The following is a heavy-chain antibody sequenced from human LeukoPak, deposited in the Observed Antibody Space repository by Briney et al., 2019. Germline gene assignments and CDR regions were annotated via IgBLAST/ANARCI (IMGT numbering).Heavy chain of an antibody. CDR2: ISSSGSTK. J-gene: IGHJ4*02. D-gene: IGHD3-10*01. CDR3: ARERTPKHYYGSGTYDRYFDH. Sequence: GGSLRLSCAASGFTFSSYGMSWVRQAPGKGLEWVSYISSSGSTKYYADSVKGRFTISRDTTQNSLYLQMNSLRAEDTVLYYCARERTPKHYYGSGTYDRYFDHWGQGTLVTVSS. CDR1: GFTFSSYG. V-gene: IGHV3-48*04.